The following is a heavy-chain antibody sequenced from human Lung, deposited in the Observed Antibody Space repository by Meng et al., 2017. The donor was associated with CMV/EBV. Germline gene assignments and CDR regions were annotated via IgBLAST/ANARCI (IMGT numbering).Heavy chain of an antibody. V-gene: IGHV4-34*01. CDR3: AREGSGSSRFGYYGMDV. CDR2: INHSGST. CDR1: DGSFSVYY. Sequence: SXTXSLXXAVHDGSFSVYYWSWIRQPPGKGLEWIGEINHSGSTNYNPSLKSRVAMSVDTSKNQLSLRLNSVTAADTAVYYCAREGSGSSRFGYYGMDVWGQGTTVTVSS. J-gene: IGHJ6*02. D-gene: IGHD6-25*01.